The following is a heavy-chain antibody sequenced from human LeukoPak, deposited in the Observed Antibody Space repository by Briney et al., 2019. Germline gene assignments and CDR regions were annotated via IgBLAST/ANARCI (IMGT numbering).Heavy chain of an antibody. V-gene: IGHV1-69*05. CDR1: GGTFSSYA. Sequence: SVKVSCKASGGTFSSYAISWVRQAPGQGLEWMGGIIPIFGTANYAQKFQGRVTITTDESTSTAYMELSSLRSEDTAVYYCATSTGITDTTGHRFDPWGQGTLVTVSS. CDR2: IIPIFGTA. CDR3: ATSTGITDTTGHRFDP. D-gene: IGHD1-14*01. J-gene: IGHJ5*02.